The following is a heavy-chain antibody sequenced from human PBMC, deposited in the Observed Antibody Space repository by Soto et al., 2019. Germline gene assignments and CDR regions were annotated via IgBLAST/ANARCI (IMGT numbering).Heavy chain of an antibody. CDR1: GGSFSGYY. Sequence: QVQLQQWGAGLLKPSETLSLTCAVYGGSFSGYYWSWIRQPPGKGLEWIGEINHSGSTNYNPSLKSRVTISVDTSKNQFSLKLSSVPAADTAVYYCARNAHRTVPAALESYGMDVWGQGTTVTVSS. J-gene: IGHJ6*02. CDR3: ARNAHRTVPAALESYGMDV. D-gene: IGHD2-2*01. V-gene: IGHV4-34*01. CDR2: INHSGST.